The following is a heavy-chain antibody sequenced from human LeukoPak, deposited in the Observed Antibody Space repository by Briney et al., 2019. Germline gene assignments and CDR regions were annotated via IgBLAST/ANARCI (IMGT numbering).Heavy chain of an antibody. D-gene: IGHD2-15*01. CDR2: IYTRGST. CDR3: ARRRYCSADICSGGDAFDI. Sequence: PSETLSLTCTVSGGSMNNYYWSWIRQPAGKGLEWIGRIYTRGSTNYNPSLKSRVTMSVDTSKNQFSLKLSSVTAADTAVYYCARRRYCSADICSGGDAFDIWGQGTMVSVSS. J-gene: IGHJ3*02. V-gene: IGHV4-4*07. CDR1: GGSMNNYY.